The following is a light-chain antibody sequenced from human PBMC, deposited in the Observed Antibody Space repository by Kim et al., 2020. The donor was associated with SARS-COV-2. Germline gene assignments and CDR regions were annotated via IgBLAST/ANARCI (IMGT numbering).Light chain of an antibody. CDR3: QQYDSYPYT. J-gene: IGKJ2*01. CDR1: QDIRHY. Sequence: SASVGDTVTIPGRASQDIRHYLASFQQRPGKAPKSLIYTASRLQSGVPSKFSGSGSGTDFTLTISSLQPEDFATYYCQQYDSYPYTFGQGTKLEI. CDR2: TAS. V-gene: IGKV1-16*02.